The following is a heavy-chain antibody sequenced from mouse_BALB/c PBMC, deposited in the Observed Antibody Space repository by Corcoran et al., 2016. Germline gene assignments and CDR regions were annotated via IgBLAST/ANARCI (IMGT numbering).Heavy chain of an antibody. Sequence: EVQLPQSGPELVKPGASVKISCKTSGYTFTEYTMHWVKQSHGKSLEWIGGINPNNGGTNYNQKFKGKATLTVDKSSNTAYMELRSLTSEDSAVYYCARGREYGNPFAYWGQGTLVTVSA. CDR1: GYTFTEYT. CDR2: INPNNGGT. V-gene: IGHV1-18*01. J-gene: IGHJ3*01. CDR3: ARGREYGNPFAY. D-gene: IGHD2-10*02.